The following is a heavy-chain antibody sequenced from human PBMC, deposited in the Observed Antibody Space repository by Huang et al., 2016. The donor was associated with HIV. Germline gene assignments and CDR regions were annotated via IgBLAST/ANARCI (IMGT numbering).Heavy chain of an antibody. D-gene: IGHD3-10*01. CDR2: ITQSGST. Sequence: QVQLHQWGAGLLKPSETLSLTCAVYGGSFSGYYWSWIRQPPGQGLEWIGEITQSGSTNYNPSLKSRVTISEETSKNQFSLKLSSVTAADTAVYYCARAPHYGSGSYYYWGQGTLVTVSS. CDR3: ARAPHYGSGSYYY. J-gene: IGHJ4*02. CDR1: GGSFSGYY. V-gene: IGHV4-34*01.